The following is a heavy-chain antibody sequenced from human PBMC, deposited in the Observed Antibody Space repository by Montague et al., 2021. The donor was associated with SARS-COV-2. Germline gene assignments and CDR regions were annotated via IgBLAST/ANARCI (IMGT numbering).Heavy chain of an antibody. CDR1: GFTFSKYS. D-gene: IGHD5/OR15-5a*01. CDR2: ISTSSLYI. J-gene: IGHJ3*02. Sequence: SLRLSCAASGFTFSKYSMNWVRQAPGKGLEWVSSISTSSLYIYYSASVKGLFTISRANAKNSLFLQMDSLRAEDTAVYYCARALSASYSVGGDSFDIWGQGTMVTVSS. V-gene: IGHV3-21*01. CDR3: ARALSASYSVGGDSFDI.